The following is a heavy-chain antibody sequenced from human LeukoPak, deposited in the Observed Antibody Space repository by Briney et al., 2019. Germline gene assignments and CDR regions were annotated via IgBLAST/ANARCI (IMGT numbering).Heavy chain of an antibody. D-gene: IGHD3-10*01. CDR3: ARAFVRGVTYFDY. CDR2: IRYDGNNK. Sequence: GGSLRLSCAASGFTFSSYGMHWVRQAPGKGLEWVAFIRYDGNNKYYADSVKGRFTISRDNSKNTLYLQMNSLRAEDTAVYYCARAFVRGVTYFDYWGQGTLVTVSS. V-gene: IGHV3-30*02. CDR1: GFTFSSYG. J-gene: IGHJ4*02.